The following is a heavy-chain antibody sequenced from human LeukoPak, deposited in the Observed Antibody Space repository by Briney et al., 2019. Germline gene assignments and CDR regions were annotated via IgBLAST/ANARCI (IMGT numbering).Heavy chain of an antibody. V-gene: IGHV3-23*01. D-gene: IGHD3-9*01. CDR1: GFTFSSYS. J-gene: IGHJ4*02. Sequence: PGGSLRLSCAASGFTFSSYSMNWVRQAPGKGLEWVSAISGSGGSTYYADSVKGRFTISRDNSKNTLYLQMNSLRAEDTAVYYCAKGVLRYFDWLLSWGQGTLVTVSS. CDR3: AKGVLRYFDWLLS. CDR2: ISGSGGST.